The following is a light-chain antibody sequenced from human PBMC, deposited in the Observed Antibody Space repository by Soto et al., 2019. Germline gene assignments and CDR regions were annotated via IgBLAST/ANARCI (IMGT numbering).Light chain of an antibody. J-gene: IGLJ2*01. CDR1: SSDVGSYNL. Sequence: QSVLTQPPSASGTPGQGVTISCTGTSSDVGSYNLVSWYQQHPGKAPKLMIYEGSKRPSGVSNRFSGSKSGNTASLTISGLQAEDEADYYCCSYAGSSTHVVFGGGTKVTVL. V-gene: IGLV2-23*01. CDR3: CSYAGSSTHVV. CDR2: EGS.